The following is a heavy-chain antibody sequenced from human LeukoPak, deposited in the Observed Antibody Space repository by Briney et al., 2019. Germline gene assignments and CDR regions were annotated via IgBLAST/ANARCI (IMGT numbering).Heavy chain of an antibody. V-gene: IGHV1-46*01. Sequence: ASVKVSCKASGYTFTSYYMHWVRQAPGQGLEWMGIINPSGGSTSYAQKFQGRVTMTRDTSTGTVYMELSSLRSEDTAVYYCARDGSSLRFLEWLLYDYWGQGTLVTVSS. D-gene: IGHD3-3*01. CDR3: ARDGSSLRFLEWLLYDY. CDR1: GYTFTSYY. CDR2: INPSGGST. J-gene: IGHJ4*02.